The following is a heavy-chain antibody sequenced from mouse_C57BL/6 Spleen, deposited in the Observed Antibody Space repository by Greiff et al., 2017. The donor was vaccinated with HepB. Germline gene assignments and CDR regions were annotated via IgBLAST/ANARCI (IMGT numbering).Heavy chain of an antibody. CDR3: ARGGVAMDY. CDR2: IYPSDSET. J-gene: IGHJ4*01. V-gene: IGHV1-61*01. Sequence: QVQLQQPGAELVRPGSSVKLSCKASGYTFTSYWMDWVQQRPGQGLEWIGNIYPSDSETHYNQKFKDKATLTVDKSSSPAYMQLSSLTSEDSAVYYCARGGVAMDYWGQGTSVTVSS. CDR1: GYTFTSYW.